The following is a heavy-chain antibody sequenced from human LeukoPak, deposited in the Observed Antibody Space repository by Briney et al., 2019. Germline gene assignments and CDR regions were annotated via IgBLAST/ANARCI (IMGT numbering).Heavy chain of an antibody. Sequence: GGSLRLSCATSGFTFSRYAMHWVRQAPGKGLEWVALTSYDANIGSNKYYADSVKGRFTISRDNSKNTLYLQMNSLRAEDTAVYYYARDGGYDFWSGYYQNYWGQGTLVTVSS. CDR1: GFTFSRYA. J-gene: IGHJ4*02. D-gene: IGHD3-3*01. V-gene: IGHV3-30-3*01. CDR3: ARDGGYDFWSGYYQNY. CDR2: TSYDANIGSNK.